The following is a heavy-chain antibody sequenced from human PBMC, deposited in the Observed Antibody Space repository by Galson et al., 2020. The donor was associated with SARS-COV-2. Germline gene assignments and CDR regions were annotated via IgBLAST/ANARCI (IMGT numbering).Heavy chain of an antibody. V-gene: IGHV3-74*01. CDR1: GVTFSSYW. CDR2: IYSEGSST. J-gene: IGHJ4*02. CDR3: ARGDMGNDSFDY. D-gene: IGHD3-16*01. Sequence: GGSLRLSCAASGVTFSSYWRHWVRQAPGKGLEWVARIYSEGSSTCYADSVKGRFTISGDNAKNTPYLQRNSLRAEDTAVYYCARGDMGNDSFDYWGQGTLVTVSS.